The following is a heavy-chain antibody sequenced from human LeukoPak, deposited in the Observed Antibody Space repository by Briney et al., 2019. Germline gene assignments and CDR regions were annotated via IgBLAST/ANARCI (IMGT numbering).Heavy chain of an antibody. Sequence: PSETLSLTCTVSGGSISTSSYYWGWIRQPPGKGLEWIGSLYHTGSTYYNPSLKSRVNISVDTSKNQFSLKLNSVTAADTAVYYCARQADFALVELATIMFHYWGQGTLVTVSS. CDR3: ARQADFALVELATIMFHY. CDR1: GGSISTSSYY. CDR2: LYHTGST. D-gene: IGHD5-24*01. V-gene: IGHV4-39*01. J-gene: IGHJ4*02.